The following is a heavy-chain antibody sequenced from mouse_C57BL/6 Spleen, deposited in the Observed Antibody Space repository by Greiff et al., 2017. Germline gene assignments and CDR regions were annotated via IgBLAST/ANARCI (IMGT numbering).Heavy chain of an antibody. J-gene: IGHJ1*03. CDR3: ARITTVVDFDV. V-gene: IGHV5-6*01. D-gene: IGHD1-1*01. Sequence: EVKLMESGGDLVKPGGSLKLSCAASGFTFSSYGMSWVRQTPDKRLEGVATISSGGSYTYYPDSVKGRFPISIDNAKNTLYLQMSSLKSEDTAMYDCARITTVVDFDVWGTGTTVTVSS. CDR1: GFTFSSYG. CDR2: ISSGGSYT.